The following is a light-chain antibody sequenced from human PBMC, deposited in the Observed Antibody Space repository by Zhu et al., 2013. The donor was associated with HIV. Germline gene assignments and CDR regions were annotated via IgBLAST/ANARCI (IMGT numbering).Light chain of an antibody. CDR1: QSFSSNY. CDR2: MHP. Sequence: DIVLTQSPDTLSLSPGDRATLSCRASQSFSSNYLAWLPAETLARLPGSSSLMHPTGPLASQPGSVAVGLGQTSLSPSAALEPEDFAVYYCQQRSNWPLTFGGGTKVEIK. CDR3: QQRSNWPLT. V-gene: IGKV3D-20*02. J-gene: IGKJ4*01.